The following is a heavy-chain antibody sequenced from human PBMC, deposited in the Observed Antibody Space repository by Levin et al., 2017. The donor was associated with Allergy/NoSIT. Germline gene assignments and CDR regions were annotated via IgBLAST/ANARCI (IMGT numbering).Heavy chain of an antibody. CDR1: GFSLSTSGEG. D-gene: IGHD6-13*01. Sequence: QTLSLTCTFSGFSLSTSGEGVGWIRQPPGKTLEWLVFIYWDDDKRYSPSLKSRLTITKDTPNNQVVLTMTNVDPMDTGTYCCVHRRLYSASWNEGYFDYWGQGTPVTVSS. CDR3: VHRRLYSASWNEGYFDY. CDR2: IYWDDDK. J-gene: IGHJ4*02. V-gene: IGHV2-5*02.